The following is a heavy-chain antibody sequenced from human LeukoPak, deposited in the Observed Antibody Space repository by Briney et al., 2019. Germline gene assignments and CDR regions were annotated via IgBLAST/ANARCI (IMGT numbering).Heavy chain of an antibody. CDR3: ARRGSRSGYEWYFDY. V-gene: IGHV4-59*08. CDR2: IYYSGST. Sequence: SETLSLTCTVSGGSISSYYWSWIRQPPGKGLEWIGYIYYSGSTNYNPSLKSRVTISVDTSKNQFSLKLSSVTAADTAVYYCARRGSRSGYEWYFDYWGQGTLVTASS. CDR1: GGSISSYY. J-gene: IGHJ4*02. D-gene: IGHD5-12*01.